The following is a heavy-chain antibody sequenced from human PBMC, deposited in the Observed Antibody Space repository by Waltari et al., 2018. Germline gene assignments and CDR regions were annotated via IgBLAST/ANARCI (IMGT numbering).Heavy chain of an antibody. D-gene: IGHD5-12*01. V-gene: IGHV4-39*01. CDR2: IYYSGSP. CDR1: GCSIPTNNPS. J-gene: IGHJ4*02. Sequence: QLQLQEAGPGLVKPSATLSRTCPAPGCSIPTNNPSWGGIRQPPGKGPEWIGSIYYSGSPYYNPSLQSRVTISIDTSKNQFSLKLTSVTAADTAVYFCASKRGYSGYASFISDYWGQGTLVTVSS. CDR3: ASKRGYSGYASFISDY.